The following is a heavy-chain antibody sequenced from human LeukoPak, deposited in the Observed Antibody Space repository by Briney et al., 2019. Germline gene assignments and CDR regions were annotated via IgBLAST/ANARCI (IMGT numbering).Heavy chain of an antibody. D-gene: IGHD3-3*01. CDR1: GLNVTTNY. V-gene: IGHV3-53*01. CDR2: IYSDGTT. Sequence: GGSLRLSCAASGLNVTTNYMNWVRQAPGKGLEWVSVIYSDGTTYYADSVKGRFAISRDNSKNTLYLQMNSLKTEDTAVYYCTRDPTDYDFWSGYYPPGVVFDYWGQGTLVTVSS. J-gene: IGHJ4*02. CDR3: TRDPTDYDFWSGYYPPGVVFDY.